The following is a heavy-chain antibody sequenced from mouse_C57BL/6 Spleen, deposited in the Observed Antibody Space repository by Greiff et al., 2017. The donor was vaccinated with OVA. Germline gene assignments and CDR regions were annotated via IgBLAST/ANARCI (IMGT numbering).Heavy chain of an antibody. CDR2: IYPGDGDT. CDR3: AGSRSYYAMDY. D-gene: IGHD1-1*01. CDR1: GYAFSSSW. J-gene: IGHJ4*01. Sequence: VQLQQSGPELVKPGASVKISCKASGYAFSSSWMNWVTQRPGKGLEWIGRIYPGDGDTNYNGKFKGKATLTADKSSSTAYMQLSSLTSEDSAVDFCAGSRSYYAMDYWGQGTSVTVSS. V-gene: IGHV1-82*01.